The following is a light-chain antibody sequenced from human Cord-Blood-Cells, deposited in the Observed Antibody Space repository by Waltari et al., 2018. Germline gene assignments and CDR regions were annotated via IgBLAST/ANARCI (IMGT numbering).Light chain of an antibody. V-gene: IGLV2-23*01. CDR2: EGS. CDR1: SSDVGSYNL. Sequence: QSALTQPVSVSGSPGQSITISCTGTSSDVGSYNLVSWYQPHPGKAPKLMIYEGSKRPAGVSNRFSGSKSGNTAYLTISGLQAEDEADYYCCSYAGSSTVYVFGTGTKVTVL. J-gene: IGLJ1*01. CDR3: CSYAGSSTVYV.